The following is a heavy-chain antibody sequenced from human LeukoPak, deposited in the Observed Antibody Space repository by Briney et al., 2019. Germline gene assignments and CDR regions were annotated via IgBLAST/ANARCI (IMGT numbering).Heavy chain of an antibody. D-gene: IGHD1-26*01. J-gene: IGHJ4*02. V-gene: IGHV4-34*01. CDR1: GGSFSGYY. Sequence: SETLSLTCAVYGGSFSGYYWSWIRQPPGKGLEWIGSISYSGRTYYNPSLQSRVTISIDTSKNQFSLRLNSVTAADTAMYYCAKSGGYGLIDYWGQGTLVTVSS. CDR3: AKSGGYGLIDY. CDR2: ISYSGRT.